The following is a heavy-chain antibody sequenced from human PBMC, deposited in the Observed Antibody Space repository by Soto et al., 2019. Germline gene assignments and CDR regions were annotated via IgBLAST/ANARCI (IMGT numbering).Heavy chain of an antibody. CDR1: GFTFSSYA. D-gene: IGHD1-7*01. J-gene: IGHJ4*02. V-gene: IGHV3-23*01. Sequence: QSGGSLRLSCAASGFTFSSYAMSWVRQAPGKGLEWVSAISGSGGSTYYAESVKGRFTISRDNSKNKLYLQMNSLRAEDTAVYYCAKFGTTKSYFDYWGQGTLVTVSS. CDR3: AKFGTTKSYFDY. CDR2: ISGSGGST.